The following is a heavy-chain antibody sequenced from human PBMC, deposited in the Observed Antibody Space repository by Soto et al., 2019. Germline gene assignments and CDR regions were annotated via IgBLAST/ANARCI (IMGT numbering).Heavy chain of an antibody. CDR3: AHSRGSYYDSSGRPVYFDY. D-gene: IGHD3-22*01. Sequence: SGPTLVNPTQTLTLTCTFSGFSLSTSGVGVGWIRQPPGKALEWLALIYWDDDKRYSPSLKSRLTITKDTSKNQVVLTMTNMDPVDTATYYCAHSRGSYYDSSGRPVYFDYWGQGTLVTVSS. CDR2: IYWDDDK. CDR1: GFSLSTSGVG. V-gene: IGHV2-5*02. J-gene: IGHJ4*02.